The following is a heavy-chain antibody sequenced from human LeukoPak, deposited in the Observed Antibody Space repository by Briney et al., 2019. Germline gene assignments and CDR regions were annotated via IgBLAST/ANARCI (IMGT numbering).Heavy chain of an antibody. Sequence: GGSLRLSCIASGFTLSNYDMTWVRQTPGKGLEYVSSIGSGGYTFYAGSVKGRFSISRDISQNTVYLQMNSLRAEDTAVYYCASAVDLWGQGTLVTVSS. V-gene: IGHV3-23*01. CDR1: GFTLSNYD. CDR2: IGSGGYT. CDR3: ASAVDL. J-gene: IGHJ5*02.